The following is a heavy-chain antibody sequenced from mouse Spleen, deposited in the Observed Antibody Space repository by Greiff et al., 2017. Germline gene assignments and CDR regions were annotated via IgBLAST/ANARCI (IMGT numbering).Heavy chain of an antibody. D-gene: IGHD1-1*01. V-gene: IGHV1-76*01. CDR3: ARTVPSFDY. J-gene: IGHJ2*01. Sequence: QVQLKESGAELVRPGASVKLSCKASGYTFTDYYINWVKQRPGQGLEWIARIYPGSGNTYYNEKFKGKATLTAEKSSSTAYMQLSSLTSEDSAVYFCARTVPSFDYWGQGTTLTVSS. CDR1: GYTFTDYY. CDR2: IYPGSGNT.